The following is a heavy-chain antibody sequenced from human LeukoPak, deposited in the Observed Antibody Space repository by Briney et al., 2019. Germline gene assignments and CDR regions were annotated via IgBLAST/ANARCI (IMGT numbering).Heavy chain of an antibody. CDR3: AKDSGGTAMAWSYFQH. CDR1: GGSINSYY. Sequence: LSLTCTVSGGSINSYYWSWIRQPPGKGLEWVSGISWNSGSIGYADSVKGRFTISRDNAKNSLYLQMNSLRAEDTALYYCAKDSGGTAMAWSYFQHWGQGTLVTVSS. D-gene: IGHD5-18*01. J-gene: IGHJ1*01. V-gene: IGHV3-9*01. CDR2: ISWNSGSI.